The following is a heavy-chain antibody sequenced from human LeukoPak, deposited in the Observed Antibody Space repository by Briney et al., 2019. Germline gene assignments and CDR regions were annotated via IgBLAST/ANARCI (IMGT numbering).Heavy chain of an antibody. D-gene: IGHD3-3*01. J-gene: IGHJ6*03. Sequence: GGSLRLSCEGSGFTFSNYWMGWVRQAPGKGLQWVANIKTDGSEKYYVDSVKGRFTISRDNAKNSLYLQVNSLRAEDTAVYHCARLNYDFWSGVWEGYYMDVWGKGTTVTVSS. CDR2: IKTDGSEK. CDR3: ARLNYDFWSGVWEGYYMDV. CDR1: GFTFSNYW. V-gene: IGHV3-7*01.